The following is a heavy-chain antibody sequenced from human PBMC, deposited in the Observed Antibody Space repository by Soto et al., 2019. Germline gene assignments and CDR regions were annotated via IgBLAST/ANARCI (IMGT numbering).Heavy chain of an antibody. CDR1: GFTFRSYS. Sequence: PGGSLRLSCAASGFTFRSYSMNWVRQAPGKGLEWVSYISSSNRTINYADSVKGRFIISRDNSKNTLYLQMNSLRAEDTAVYYCAKLVGATTGNWFDPWGQGTLVTVSS. CDR3: AKLVGATTGNWFDP. D-gene: IGHD1-26*01. V-gene: IGHV3-48*01. CDR2: ISSSNRTI. J-gene: IGHJ5*02.